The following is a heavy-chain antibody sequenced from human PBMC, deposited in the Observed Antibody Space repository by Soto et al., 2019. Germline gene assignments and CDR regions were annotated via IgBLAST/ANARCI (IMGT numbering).Heavy chain of an antibody. J-gene: IGHJ5*02. V-gene: IGHV4-39*01. D-gene: IGHD7-27*01. Sequence: RSLTCSVSGDSISSGGYYWGWVRQPPGQGLEWIGSIFYNGNRFYNPSLKSRVAISVDTSKNQFSLKMSSVIGADTAVYYCARHLGRGWFDPWGQGTLVTVSS. CDR1: GDSISSGGYY. CDR3: ARHLGRGWFDP. CDR2: IFYNGNR.